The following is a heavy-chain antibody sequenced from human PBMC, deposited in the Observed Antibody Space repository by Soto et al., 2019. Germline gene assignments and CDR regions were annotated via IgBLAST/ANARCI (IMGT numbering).Heavy chain of an antibody. V-gene: IGHV3-21*01. Sequence: GGSLRLSCTASGFTFDEYGMSWVRQVPGKGLEWVSSIRSISSDIYYADSVKGRFTISRDNAKNSLYLQMNSLRAEDTAVYYCARDNWFDPWGQGTLVTVSS. CDR1: GFTFDEYG. CDR3: ARDNWFDP. CDR2: IRSISSDI. J-gene: IGHJ5*02.